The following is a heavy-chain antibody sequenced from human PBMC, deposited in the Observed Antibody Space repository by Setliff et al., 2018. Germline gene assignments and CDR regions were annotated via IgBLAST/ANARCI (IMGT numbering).Heavy chain of an antibody. J-gene: IGHJ5*01. CDR1: GGTFSSSG. Sequence: GASVKVSCKSSGGTFSSSGITWVRQAPGQGLQWLGRFIPILGATNYAQNFQGRVTITADESTSTGYMELRSLRSDDTAVYYCARESRSPYWHLDSWGQGTQVTVSS. D-gene: IGHD2-15*01. CDR3: ARESRSPYWHLDS. CDR2: FIPILGAT. V-gene: IGHV1-69*13.